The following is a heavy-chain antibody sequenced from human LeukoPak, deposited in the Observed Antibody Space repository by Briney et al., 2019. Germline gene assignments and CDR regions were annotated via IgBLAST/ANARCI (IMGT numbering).Heavy chain of an antibody. CDR3: AKSPYYDSSGYPID. J-gene: IGHJ4*02. CDR2: SYSGDNT. V-gene: IGHV3-53*01. Sequence: PGGSLRLSCAASDFTISSNYMSWVRQAPGKGLEWVSISYSGDNTYYAGSVKGRFTVSRDNSKNTLYLQMNSLRAEDTAVYYCAKSPYYDSSGYPIDWGQGTLVTVCS. CDR1: DFTISSNY. D-gene: IGHD3-22*01.